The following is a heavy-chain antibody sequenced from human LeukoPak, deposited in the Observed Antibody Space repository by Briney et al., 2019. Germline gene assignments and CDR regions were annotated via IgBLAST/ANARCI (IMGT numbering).Heavy chain of an antibody. Sequence: GGSLRLSCAASGFTFSSYAMYWVRQAPGKGLEWVSGIFGSGGSTHYAASVKGRFTISRDNSKNTVYLQMNSLRAEDTAVYYCAKTTTGYSSGRFPGWPVDYWGRGTLVTVSS. CDR1: GFTFSSYA. CDR3: AKTTTGYSSGRFPGWPVDY. J-gene: IGHJ4*02. CDR2: IFGSGGST. V-gene: IGHV3-23*01. D-gene: IGHD6-19*01.